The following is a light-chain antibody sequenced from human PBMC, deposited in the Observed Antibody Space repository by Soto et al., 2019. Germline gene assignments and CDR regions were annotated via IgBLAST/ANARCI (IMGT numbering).Light chain of an antibody. J-gene: IGKJ4*01. CDR1: QSVGSY. Sequence: EIVLTQSPATLSLSPGERATLSCRASQSVGSYLAWYQQKPGQAPRLLIYDASNRATGIPARFSGSGSGTDFTLTISSLEPEDFAVYYCQQRRNWPVTFGGGTKVEIK. CDR3: QQRRNWPVT. CDR2: DAS. V-gene: IGKV3-11*01.